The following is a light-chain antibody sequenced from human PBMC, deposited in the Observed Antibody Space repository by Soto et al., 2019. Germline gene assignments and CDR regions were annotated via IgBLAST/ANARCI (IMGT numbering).Light chain of an antibody. CDR3: QQYTGPPTT. CDR2: GAS. J-gene: IGKJ5*01. V-gene: IGKV3-20*01. CDR1: QSVSSSY. Sequence: EIVLTQSPGTLSLSPGERATLYCRASQSVSSSYLAWYQQKPGQAPRLLIYGASSRATGIPDRFSGSGSGTDFTLTITRLEPEDSAVYFCQQYTGPPTTFGQGTRLEIK.